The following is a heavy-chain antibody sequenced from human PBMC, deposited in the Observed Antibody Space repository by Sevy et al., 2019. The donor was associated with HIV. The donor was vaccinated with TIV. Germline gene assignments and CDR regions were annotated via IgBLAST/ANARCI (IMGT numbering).Heavy chain of an antibody. J-gene: IGHJ4*02. CDR1: GFTFSSYG. D-gene: IGHD3-10*01. Sequence: GGSLRLSCAASGFTFSSYGMHWVRQAPGKGLEWVAVISYDGSNKYYADSAKGRFTISRDNSKNTLYLQMNSLRAEDTAVYYCAKGTEFFDYWGQGTLVTVSS. V-gene: IGHV3-30*18. CDR2: ISYDGSNK. CDR3: AKGTEFFDY.